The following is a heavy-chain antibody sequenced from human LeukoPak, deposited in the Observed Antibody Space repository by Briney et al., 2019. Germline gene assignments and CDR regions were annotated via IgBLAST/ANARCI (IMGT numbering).Heavy chain of an antibody. V-gene: IGHV4-38-2*02. CDR3: ARVSGITMIVVANLGAFDI. J-gene: IGHJ3*02. Sequence: SETLSLTCTVSGYSISSGYYWGWIRQPPGKGLEWIGEINHSGSTNYNPSLKSRVTISVDTSKNQFSLKLSSVTAADTAVYYCARVSGITMIVVANLGAFDIWGQGTMVTVSS. D-gene: IGHD3-22*01. CDR1: GYSISSGYY. CDR2: INHSGST.